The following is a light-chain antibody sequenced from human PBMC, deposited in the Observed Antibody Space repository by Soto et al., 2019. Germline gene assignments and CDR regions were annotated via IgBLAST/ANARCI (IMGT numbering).Light chain of an antibody. Sequence: QSVLTRPPSASGTPGQRVTISCSGSSSNIGTNTVDWYQQLPGTAPKLLIYSNNQRPSGVPDRSSGSKSGTSASLAVSGLQSDDEADYYCAACDDSLSALVFGPGTKVTVL. J-gene: IGLJ1*01. CDR2: SNN. CDR3: AACDDSLSALV. CDR1: SSNIGTNT. V-gene: IGLV1-44*01.